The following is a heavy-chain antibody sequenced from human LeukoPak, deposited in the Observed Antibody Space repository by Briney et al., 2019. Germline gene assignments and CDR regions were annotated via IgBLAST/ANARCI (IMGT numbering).Heavy chain of an antibody. CDR2: IYSGGST. J-gene: IGHJ6*02. CDR3: ARCCSSTSCYTKIAARPGYYYYGMDV. V-gene: IGHV3-66*01. D-gene: IGHD2-2*02. CDR1: GFTVSSNY. Sequence: PGGSLRLSCAASGFTVSSNYMSWVRQAPGKGLEWVSVIYSGGSTYYADSVKGRFTISRDNAKNSLYLQMNSLRAEDTAVYYCARCCSSTSCYTKIAARPGYYYYGMDVWGQGTTVTVSS.